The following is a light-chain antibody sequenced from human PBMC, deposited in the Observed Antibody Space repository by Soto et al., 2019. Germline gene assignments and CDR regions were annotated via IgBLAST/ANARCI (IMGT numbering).Light chain of an antibody. Sequence: DIQMTQSPSSLSASVGDRVTIACRASQTVSKFVNWYQQKPGKVPTLLIFTTFTLHSGVPSMFSGSGSGTEFMLTINGLQPEDFATYYCQQTYTLPRTFAQGTKVE. V-gene: IGKV1-39*01. CDR1: QTVSKF. CDR2: TTF. J-gene: IGKJ1*01. CDR3: QQTYTLPRT.